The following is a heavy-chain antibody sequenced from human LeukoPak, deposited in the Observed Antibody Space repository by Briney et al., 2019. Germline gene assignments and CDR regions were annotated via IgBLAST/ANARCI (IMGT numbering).Heavy chain of an antibody. Sequence: PSGTLSLTCAVSGGSISSSNWWSWVRQPPGKGLEWIGEIIDSGSTNYNPSLKGRITISLDKTKNQFSLNVNSVTAADTAVYYCATYGPTSGGYTFEYWGQGILVTVSS. D-gene: IGHD2-15*01. CDR1: GGSISSSNW. J-gene: IGHJ4*02. CDR3: ATYGPTSGGYTFEY. V-gene: IGHV4-4*02. CDR2: IIDSGST.